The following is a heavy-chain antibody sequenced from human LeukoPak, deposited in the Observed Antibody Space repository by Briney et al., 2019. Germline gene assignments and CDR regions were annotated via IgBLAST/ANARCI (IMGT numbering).Heavy chain of an antibody. Sequence: SETLSLTCTVSGGSISSYYWSWIRQPPGKGLEWIGYIYYSGSTNYNPSLKSRVTISVDTSKNQFSLKLSSETAADTAVYYCARNSGYDLIDYWGQGTLVTVSS. D-gene: IGHD5-12*01. CDR2: IYYSGST. CDR1: GGSISSYY. J-gene: IGHJ4*02. V-gene: IGHV4-59*01. CDR3: ARNSGYDLIDY.